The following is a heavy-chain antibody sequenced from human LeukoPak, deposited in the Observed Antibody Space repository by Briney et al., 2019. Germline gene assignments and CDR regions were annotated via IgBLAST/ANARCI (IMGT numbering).Heavy chain of an antibody. CDR2: TVSEIDGGTT. D-gene: IGHD1-7*01. CDR1: GFTFNYAW. CDR3: TSDEDWNYARKDV. V-gene: IGHV3-15*04. J-gene: IGHJ6*02. Sequence: GGSLRLSCAASGFTFNYAWMSWVRQVPGKGLEWVGQTVSEIDGGTTDYAAPVKGRFTISRDDSKSTLYLQMNSLKIEDTAVYYCTSDEDWNYARKDVWGQGATVIVSS.